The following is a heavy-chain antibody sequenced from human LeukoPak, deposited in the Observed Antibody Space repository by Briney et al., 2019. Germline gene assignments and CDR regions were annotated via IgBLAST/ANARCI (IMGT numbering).Heavy chain of an antibody. Sequence: SETLSLTCTVSGGSISSYYWSWIRQPPGKGLEWIGYIYYSGSTNYNPSLKSRVTMSVDTSKNQFSLKLSSVTAADTAVYYCARDLTGPAAPLGFDPWGQGTLVTVSS. J-gene: IGHJ5*02. CDR2: IYYSGST. CDR3: ARDLTGPAAPLGFDP. D-gene: IGHD2-2*01. V-gene: IGHV4-59*12. CDR1: GGSISSYY.